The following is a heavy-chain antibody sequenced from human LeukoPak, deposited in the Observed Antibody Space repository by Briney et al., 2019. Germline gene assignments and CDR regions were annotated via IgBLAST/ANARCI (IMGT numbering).Heavy chain of an antibody. J-gene: IGHJ3*02. CDR2: INSDGSYI. CDR3: ARAGRYDDSSPGAFDI. D-gene: IGHD3-22*01. V-gene: IGHV3-74*03. Sequence: GGSLRLSCAASGFTFSTYWMHWVRQAPGKGLVWVSRINSDGSYITYADSVKGRFTISRDNAKNTVYLQMNSLRDEDTAVYYCARAGRYDDSSPGAFDIWGQGTMVTVSS. CDR1: GFTFSTYW.